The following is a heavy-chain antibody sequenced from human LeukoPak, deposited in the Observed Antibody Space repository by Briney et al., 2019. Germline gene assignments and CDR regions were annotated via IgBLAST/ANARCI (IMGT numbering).Heavy chain of an antibody. J-gene: IGHJ4*02. Sequence: PGGSLRLSCATSGFTFSTFAMHWVRQAPGKGLEWVAFIRYDGSDKYYVDSVKGRFIISRDNSKNTLFLQMNTVRPEDTAVYYCAKEIRDYADYPLDYWGQGTLVTVSS. D-gene: IGHD4-17*01. CDR1: GFTFSTFA. CDR2: IRYDGSDK. V-gene: IGHV3-30*02. CDR3: AKEIRDYADYPLDY.